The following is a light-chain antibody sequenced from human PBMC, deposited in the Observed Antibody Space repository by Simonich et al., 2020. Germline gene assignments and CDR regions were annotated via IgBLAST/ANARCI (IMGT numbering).Light chain of an antibody. V-gene: IGKV1-13*02. CDR1: QGISSA. J-gene: IGKJ5*01. CDR2: DAS. CDR3: QQFNSYRIT. Sequence: AIQLTQSPSSLSASVGDRVTITCRASQGISSALAWYQQKPGKAPTLLLYDASSLESGVPSRFSGSGSGTDFTLTISSLQPEDFATYYCQQFNSYRITFGQGTRLEIK.